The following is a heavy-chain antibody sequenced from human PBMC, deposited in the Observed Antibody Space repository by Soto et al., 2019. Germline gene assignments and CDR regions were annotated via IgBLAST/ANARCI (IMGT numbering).Heavy chain of an antibody. V-gene: IGHV4-31*03. J-gene: IGHJ6*02. D-gene: IGHD3-16*01. CDR1: GGSISSGGYY. CDR3: VRDRDKGASMDV. Sequence: SETLSLTCTVSGGSISSGGYYWSWIRQHPGKGLEWIGYIYYSGSTYYNPYLKSRVTISVDTSKNQFSLKLSSVTAADTAVYYCVRDRDKGASMDVWGQGTTDIVSS. CDR2: IYYSGST.